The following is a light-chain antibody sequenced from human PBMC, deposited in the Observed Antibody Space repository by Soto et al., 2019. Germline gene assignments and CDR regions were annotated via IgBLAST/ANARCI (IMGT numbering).Light chain of an antibody. J-gene: IGKJ1*01. CDR2: GAS. V-gene: IGKV3-15*01. CDR1: QSISSS. CDR3: HQYNNWPPAT. Sequence: EIVMTQSPATLSVSPGERATLSCRASQSISSSLAWYQQKPGQAPTLLFYGASTRASGVPARFSGGGSGTEFTLTISNLQSEDFGVYYCHQYNNWPPATFGQGTKVDIK.